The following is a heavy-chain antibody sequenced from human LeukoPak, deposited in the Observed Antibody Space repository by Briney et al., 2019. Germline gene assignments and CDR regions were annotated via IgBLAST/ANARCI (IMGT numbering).Heavy chain of an antibody. J-gene: IGHJ5*02. Sequence: ASVKVSCKASGYTFTSYGISWVRQAPGHGREWMGWISAYNGNTNYAQKLQGRVTMTTDTSTSTAYMELRSLRSDDTAVYYCAREKSRGYSYGRTNWFDPWGQGTLVTVSS. V-gene: IGHV1-18*04. CDR3: AREKSRGYSYGRTNWFDP. CDR1: GYTFTSYG. D-gene: IGHD5-18*01. CDR2: ISAYNGNT.